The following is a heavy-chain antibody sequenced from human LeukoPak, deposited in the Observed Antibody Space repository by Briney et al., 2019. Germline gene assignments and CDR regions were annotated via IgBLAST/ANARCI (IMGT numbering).Heavy chain of an antibody. J-gene: IGHJ4*02. D-gene: IGHD3-22*01. CDR1: GASTSCYY. V-gene: IGHV4-59*01. CDR3: ARDARSYDTSGYYYYDY. CDR2: IYYSGSP. Sequence: ASETLSFTCTVSGASTSCYYWNWIRQSPGNGLEWIGSIYYSGSPNYNPSLKSRVTISEDTSKNQFSLRLRSVTAADTAIYYCARDARSYDTSGYYYYDYWGQGTLVTVSS.